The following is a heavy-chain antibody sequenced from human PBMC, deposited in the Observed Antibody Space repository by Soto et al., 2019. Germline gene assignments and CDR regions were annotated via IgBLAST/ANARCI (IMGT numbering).Heavy chain of an antibody. V-gene: IGHV1-69*13. D-gene: IGHD5-12*01. CDR2: IIPIFGTA. Sequence: SVKVSCKASGGTFSSYAISWVRQAPGLGLEWMGGIIPIFGTANYAQKFQGRVTITADESTSTAYMELSSLRSEDTAVYYCARGQWLRLRPEGSYYYGMDVWGQGTTVTVSS. CDR1: GGTFSSYA. CDR3: ARGQWLRLRPEGSYYYGMDV. J-gene: IGHJ6*02.